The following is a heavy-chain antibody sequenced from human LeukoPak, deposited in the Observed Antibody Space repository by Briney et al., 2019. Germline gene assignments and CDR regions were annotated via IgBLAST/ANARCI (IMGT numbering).Heavy chain of an antibody. J-gene: IGHJ4*02. V-gene: IGHV3-48*01. CDR2: ISSSSSTI. CDR1: GFTFSSYS. D-gene: IGHD7-27*01. Sequence: GGSLRLSCAASGFTFSSYSMNWVRQAPGKGLEWVSYISSSSSTIYYADSVKGRFTISRDNAKNSLYLQMNSLGAEDTAVYYCARDLGFRYGYWGQGTLVTVSS. CDR3: ARDLGFRYGY.